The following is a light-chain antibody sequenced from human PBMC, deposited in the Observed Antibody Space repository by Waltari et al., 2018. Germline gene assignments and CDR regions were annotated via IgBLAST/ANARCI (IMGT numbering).Light chain of an antibody. J-gene: IGLJ3*02. CDR3: CSYAGSAISV. CDR2: DGN. CDR1: SSDVGTYNL. V-gene: IGLV2-23*01. Sequence: QSALTQTATVSGSPGQSITISCTGTSSDVGTYNLVSWYQQPPGKAPTLIIYDGNKPPSGVSNRFSGSKSGNTASLTISGLQAADEADYYCCSYAGSAISVFGGGTKVTVL.